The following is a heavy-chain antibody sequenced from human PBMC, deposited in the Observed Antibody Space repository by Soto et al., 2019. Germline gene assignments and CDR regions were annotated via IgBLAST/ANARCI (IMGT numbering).Heavy chain of an antibody. D-gene: IGHD3-16*01. Sequence: EVQLLESGGGLVQPGGSLRLSCAASGFTFSSYAMSWVRQAPGKGLEWVSAISGSGGNTYYADSVKGRFTISRDNSKKPVYLLMSSLRAEDTAVYYCAKEGGRGGGCFDYWGQGTLVTVSS. V-gene: IGHV3-23*01. CDR3: AKEGGRGGGCFDY. J-gene: IGHJ4*02. CDR2: ISGSGGNT. CDR1: GFTFSSYA.